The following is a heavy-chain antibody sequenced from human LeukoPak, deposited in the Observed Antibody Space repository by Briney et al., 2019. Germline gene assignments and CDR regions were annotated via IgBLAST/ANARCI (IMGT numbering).Heavy chain of an antibody. CDR3: ARDNPAAAGFDY. CDR1: GFTFSSYG. Sequence: GGSLRLSCAASGFTFSSYGMHWVRQAPGKGLEWVAVIWYDGSNKYYADSVKGRFTISRDNSKNTLYLQMNSLRAEDTAVYYCARDNPAAAGFDYWGQGTLVTVSS. V-gene: IGHV3-33*01. D-gene: IGHD6-13*01. CDR2: IWYDGSNK. J-gene: IGHJ4*02.